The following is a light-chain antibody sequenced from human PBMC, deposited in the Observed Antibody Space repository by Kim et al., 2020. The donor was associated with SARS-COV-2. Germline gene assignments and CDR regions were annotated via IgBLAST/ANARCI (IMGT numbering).Light chain of an antibody. J-gene: IGKJ1*01. CDR1: QSISSW. CDR2: DAS. Sequence: SVGDRVTITCRASQSISSWLAWYQQKPGKAPKLLIYDASSLESGVPSRFSGSGSGTEFTLTISSLQPDDFATYYCQQYNSFPWTFGQGTKVEIK. V-gene: IGKV1-5*01. CDR3: QQYNSFPWT.